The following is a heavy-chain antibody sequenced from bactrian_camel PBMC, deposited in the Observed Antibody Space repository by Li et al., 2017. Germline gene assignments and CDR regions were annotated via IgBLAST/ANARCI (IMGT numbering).Heavy chain of an antibody. CDR3: TGDPRLVTQASFLVEYAY. D-gene: IGHD1*01. CDR2: MYSGESST. V-gene: IGHV3S59*01. Sequence: DVQLVESGGGSVQAGGSLRLSCVVSGYAYSDGYCLGWFRQAPGKEREGVAQMYSGESSTYYADSVKGRFTISHDNAKRTLYLQMTSLQPDDTAVYYCTGDPRLVTQASFLVEYAYQGQGTQVTVS. J-gene: IGHJ4*01. CDR1: GYAYSDGYC.